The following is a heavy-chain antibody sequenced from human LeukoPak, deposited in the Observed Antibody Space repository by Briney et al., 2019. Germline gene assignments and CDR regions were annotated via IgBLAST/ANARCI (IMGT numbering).Heavy chain of an antibody. CDR1: GGSFSGYY. Sequence: SETLSLTCAVYGGSFSGYYWSWIRQPLGKGLEWIGEINHSGSTNYNPSLKSRVTISVDTSKNQFSLKLSSVTAADTAVYYCASRTLRYFDPITWGQGTMVTVSS. D-gene: IGHD3-9*01. J-gene: IGHJ3*01. CDR2: INHSGST. CDR3: ASRTLRYFDPIT. V-gene: IGHV4-34*01.